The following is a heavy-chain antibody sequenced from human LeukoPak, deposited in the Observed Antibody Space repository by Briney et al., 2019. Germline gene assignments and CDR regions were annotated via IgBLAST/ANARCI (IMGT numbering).Heavy chain of an antibody. CDR3: ARDRLGKVFDY. D-gene: IGHD6-19*01. Sequence: GGSLRLSCAASGFTFSSYSMNWVRQAPGKGLEWVSSISSSSSYIYYADSVKGRFTISRDNAENSLYLQMNSLRAEDTAVYYCARDRLGKVFDYWGQGTLVTVSS. J-gene: IGHJ4*02. CDR1: GFTFSSYS. CDR2: ISSSSSYI. V-gene: IGHV3-21*01.